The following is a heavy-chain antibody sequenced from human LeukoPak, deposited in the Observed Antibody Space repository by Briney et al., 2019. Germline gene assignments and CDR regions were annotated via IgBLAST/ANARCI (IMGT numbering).Heavy chain of an antibody. CDR3: ARRGTRSNSEWFDP. V-gene: IGHV5-51*01. CDR1: GYSFTSYW. Sequence: HGESLKISCKGSGYSFTSYWIGWVRQMPGKGLEWMGIIYPGDSDTRYSPSFQGQVTISVDKSISTAYLQWSNLKASDTAIYYCARRGTRSNSEWFDPWGQGTLVTVSS. J-gene: IGHJ5*02. CDR2: IYPGDSDT. D-gene: IGHD3-16*01.